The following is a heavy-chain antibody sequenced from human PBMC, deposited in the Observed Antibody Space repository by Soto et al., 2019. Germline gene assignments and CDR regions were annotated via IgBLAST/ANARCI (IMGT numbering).Heavy chain of an antibody. V-gene: IGHV1-18*04. D-gene: IGHD6-6*01. CDR3: ARDIWYISSAPWWFDP. Sequence: GASVKVSCKASGYTFPSYGISWVRQAPGQGLEWMGWISAYNGNTNYAQKLQGRVTMTTDTSTSTAYMELRSLRSDDTAVYYCARDIWYISSAPWWFDPWGQVTLVTVSS. J-gene: IGHJ5*02. CDR2: ISAYNGNT. CDR1: GYTFPSYG.